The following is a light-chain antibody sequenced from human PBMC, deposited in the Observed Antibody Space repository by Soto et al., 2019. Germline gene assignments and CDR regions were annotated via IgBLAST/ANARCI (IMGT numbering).Light chain of an antibody. CDR2: AAS. V-gene: IGKV1-27*01. Sequence: DIQMTQSPSSLSASVGDRFSITCRASEGLSNYLAWYQQKPGKVPKVLIYAASTLQSGVPSRFSGSGSGTDFTLTISSLQPEDVGTYFCQNYNRVPWTFGQGTKVEIK. J-gene: IGKJ1*01. CDR1: EGLSNY. CDR3: QNYNRVPWT.